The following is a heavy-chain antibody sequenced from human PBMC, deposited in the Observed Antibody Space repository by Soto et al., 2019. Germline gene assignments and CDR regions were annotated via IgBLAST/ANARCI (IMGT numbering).Heavy chain of an antibody. CDR2: ISYDGNNK. J-gene: IGHJ4*02. D-gene: IGHD4-17*01. CDR3: AKDLLLTTITTVGD. CDR1: GFIFSTYG. V-gene: IGHV3-30*18. Sequence: QVQLVESGGGVVQPGRSLRLSCAASGFIFSTYGMHWVRQAPGKGLEWLSVISYDGNNKYYEDSVKSRFTISRDNSKNTLWLQMDSLRTEDTAVYYCAKDLLLTTITTVGDWGQGTLVTVSS.